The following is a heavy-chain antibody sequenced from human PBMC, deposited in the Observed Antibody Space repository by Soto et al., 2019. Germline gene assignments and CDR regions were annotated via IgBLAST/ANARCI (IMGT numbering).Heavy chain of an antibody. CDR2: IYYSGST. Sequence: TPALTCTVSGGSMSSGGYYSICILQHPVKALEWIGYIYYSGSTYYNPSLRSRVTISVDTSKNQFSLKLRSVTAADTAVYYCARDSQMRQWLYRYNAFDIWGQGTMVTVSS. J-gene: IGHJ3*02. D-gene: IGHD3-22*01. CDR3: ARDSQMRQWLYRYNAFDI. CDR1: GGSMSSGGYY. V-gene: IGHV4-31*03.